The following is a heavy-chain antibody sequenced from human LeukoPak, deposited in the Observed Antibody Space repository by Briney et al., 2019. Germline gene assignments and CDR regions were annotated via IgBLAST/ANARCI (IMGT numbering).Heavy chain of an antibody. Sequence: SETLSLTCTVSDDSISDYYRGWIRKPPGKGLEWIGYFHNSGTSTYNPSLKSRVTISADTSKNQFSLKLNSLTTADTAVYYCTRGAGWLIDYWGQGILVTVSS. CDR1: DDSISDYY. CDR2: FHNSGTS. D-gene: IGHD3-16*01. J-gene: IGHJ4*02. V-gene: IGHV4-59*01. CDR3: TRGAGWLIDY.